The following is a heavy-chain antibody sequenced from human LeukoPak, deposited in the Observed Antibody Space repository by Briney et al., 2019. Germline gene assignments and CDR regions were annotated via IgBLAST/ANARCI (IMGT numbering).Heavy chain of an antibody. CDR1: GFTFSSYA. CDR3: ARGLASSSWYAVDY. D-gene: IGHD6-13*01. V-gene: IGHV3-30-3*01. J-gene: IGHJ4*02. CDR2: ISYDGSNK. Sequence: PGGSLRLSCAASGFTFSSYAMHWVRQAPGKGLKWVAVISYDGSNKYYADSVKGRFTISRDNSKNTLYLQMNSLRAEDTAVYYCARGLASSSWYAVDYWGQGTLVTVSS.